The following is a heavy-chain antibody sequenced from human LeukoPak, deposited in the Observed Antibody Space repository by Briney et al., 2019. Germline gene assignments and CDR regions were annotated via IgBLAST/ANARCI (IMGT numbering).Heavy chain of an antibody. V-gene: IGHV4-39*01. Sequence: SETLSLTCTVSGGSISSYYWSWIRQPPGKGLEWIGSIYYSGSTYYNPSLKSRVTISVDTSKNQFSLKLSSVTAADTAVYYCARLNAAAAHDAFDIWGQGTMVTVSS. CDR1: GGSISSYY. J-gene: IGHJ3*02. D-gene: IGHD6-13*01. CDR3: ARLNAAAAHDAFDI. CDR2: IYYSGST.